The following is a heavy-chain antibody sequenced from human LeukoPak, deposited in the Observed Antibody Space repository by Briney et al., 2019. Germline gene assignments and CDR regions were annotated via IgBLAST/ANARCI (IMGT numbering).Heavy chain of an antibody. CDR1: GFTLSSHH. CDR2: ISSGRGTM. J-gene: IGHJ4*02. CDR3: ARESYDFWSGYYTGIFAGS. V-gene: IGHV3-48*01. Sequence: GSLRLSCAASGFTLSSHHMHWVRQAPGKGLEWVSYISSGRGTMYYADSVKGRFTISRDNARNSVHLQMNSLRADDTAVYYCARESYDFWSGYYTGIFAGSWGQGTLVTVSS. D-gene: IGHD3-3*01.